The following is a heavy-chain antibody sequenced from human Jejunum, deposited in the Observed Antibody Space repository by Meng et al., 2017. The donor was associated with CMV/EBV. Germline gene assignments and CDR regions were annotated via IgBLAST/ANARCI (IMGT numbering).Heavy chain of an antibody. Sequence: VAGGAISAAYWSWIRQSPGKGLEWIGYIHNSGSTQYTPSLKSRVTMSIDTSKNQFSLKLRSVTAADTAVYYCARGGDISETTAHWGQGRLVTVSS. D-gene: IGHD6-19*01. J-gene: IGHJ4*02. V-gene: IGHV4-59*01. CDR2: IHNSGST. CDR3: ARGGDISETTAH. CDR1: GGAISAAY.